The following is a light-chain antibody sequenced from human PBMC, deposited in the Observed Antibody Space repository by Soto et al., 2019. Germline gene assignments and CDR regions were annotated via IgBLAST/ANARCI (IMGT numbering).Light chain of an antibody. Sequence: EIVLTQSPATLSLSPGERATLSCRASQSVGSYLAWYQQKPGQAPRLLIYAASVRAPGIPDRFSGRGSGTDFTLTIGGLEPEDFAVYYCQQYGISPWTFGQGTKVEIK. CDR2: AAS. J-gene: IGKJ1*01. V-gene: IGKV3-20*01. CDR3: QQYGISPWT. CDR1: QSVGSY.